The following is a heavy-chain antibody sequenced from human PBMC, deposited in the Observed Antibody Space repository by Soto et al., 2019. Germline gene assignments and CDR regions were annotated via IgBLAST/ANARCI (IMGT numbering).Heavy chain of an antibody. D-gene: IGHD3-22*01. V-gene: IGHV3-23*01. J-gene: IGHJ4*02. CDR1: GFTFRTYG. CDR2: LSGDGTTT. Sequence: EVQLLESGGGLVQPGGSLRLSCTASGFTFRTYGMSWVRQAPGKGLEWVSSLSGDGTTTYYIDSVKGRFTISRDNSRNTLSLQMNSLRTEDTAIYYCAKDISFDTSAYNYWGQGILVAVSS. CDR3: AKDISFDTSAYNY.